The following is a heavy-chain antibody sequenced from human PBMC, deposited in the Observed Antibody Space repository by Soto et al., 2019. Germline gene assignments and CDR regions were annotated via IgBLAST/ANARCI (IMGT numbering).Heavy chain of an antibody. D-gene: IGHD2-8*02. Sequence: PGGSLRLSCAASGFSFSSYTMNWVRQAPGKGLEWVSSISSSGSYIYYADSVKGRFTISRDNAKNSLYLQLNRLRAEDTAVYYCTRDSPGPVPYFDYWGQGTLVTVSS. CDR1: GFSFSSYT. V-gene: IGHV3-21*01. J-gene: IGHJ4*02. CDR2: ISSSGSYI. CDR3: TRDSPGPVPYFDY.